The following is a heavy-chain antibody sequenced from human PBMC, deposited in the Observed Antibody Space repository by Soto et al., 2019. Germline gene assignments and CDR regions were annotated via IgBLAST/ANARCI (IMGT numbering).Heavy chain of an antibody. Sequence: QVQLVQSGAEVKKPGASVKVSCKASGYTFTSYDINWVRQATGQGLAWMGWMNPNSGNTGYAQKFQGRVTMTRNTSLGTAYLEPTSLRSEGTAVYYSAREQTSSWLDYWGQGTRVTASS. J-gene: IGHJ4*02. CDR2: MNPNSGNT. D-gene: IGHD6-13*01. CDR3: AREQTSSWLDY. CDR1: GYTFTSYD. V-gene: IGHV1-8*01.